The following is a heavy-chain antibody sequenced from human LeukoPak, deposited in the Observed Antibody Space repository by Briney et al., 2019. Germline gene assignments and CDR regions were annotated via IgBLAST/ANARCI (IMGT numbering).Heavy chain of an antibody. D-gene: IGHD1-26*01. J-gene: IGHJ6*02. CDR2: IYYNGNT. CDR3: ARGRSNYYGMDV. Sequence: SETLSLTCTVSRGSINTYYWNWIRRPPGKGLEWIGYIYYNGNTNYSPSLKSRVTMSVDTSKNLFSLKVSSVTAADTAVYYCARGRSNYYGMDVWGQGTTVTVSS. CDR1: RGSINTYY. V-gene: IGHV4-59*01.